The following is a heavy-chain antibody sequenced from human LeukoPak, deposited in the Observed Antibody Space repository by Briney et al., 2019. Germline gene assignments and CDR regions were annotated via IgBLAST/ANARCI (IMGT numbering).Heavy chain of an antibody. CDR2: INPSGGTT. Sequence: GASVKVSCKASGYTFTTYYMHWVRQAPGQGLEWMGIINPSGGTTNYAQKFQGRVTMTRDTSTSTVYMELSSLRSEDTAVYYRAREVPRTYYFDYWGQGTLVTVSS. CDR3: AREVPRTYYFDY. CDR1: GYTFTTYY. V-gene: IGHV1-46*01. J-gene: IGHJ4*02. D-gene: IGHD2-2*01.